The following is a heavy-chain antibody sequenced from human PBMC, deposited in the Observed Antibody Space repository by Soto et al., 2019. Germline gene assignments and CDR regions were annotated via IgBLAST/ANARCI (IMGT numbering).Heavy chain of an antibody. D-gene: IGHD2-15*01. V-gene: IGHV4-61*01. CDR3: ARLGCSGGSCPLDY. J-gene: IGHJ4*02. Sequence: PSETLSLTCTVSGGSVSSGSYYGSWIRQPPGKGLGWIGYIYYRGSTYYNPSLKSRVTISVDRSKNQFSLKLSSVTAADTAVYYCARLGCSGGSCPLDYWGQGTLVTVSS. CDR2: IYYRGST. CDR1: GGSVSSGSYY.